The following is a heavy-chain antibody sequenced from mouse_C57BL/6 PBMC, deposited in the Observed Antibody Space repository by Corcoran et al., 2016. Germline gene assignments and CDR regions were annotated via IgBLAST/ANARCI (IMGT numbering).Heavy chain of an antibody. CDR2: SYPGDGDT. D-gene: IGHD2-3*01. V-gene: IGHV1-80*01. J-gene: IGHJ3*01. Sequence: QVQLQQSGAGLVQPGASQTISFNSSVSAFSIYWMNWVKQRPGKGLEWIGQSYPGDGDTNYNGKFKGKATLTADKSTSTAYMQLSSLTSEDSAVYFCARSGWLLRVHLAYWGQGTLATVSA. CDR1: VSAFSIYW. CDR3: ARSGWLLRVHLAY.